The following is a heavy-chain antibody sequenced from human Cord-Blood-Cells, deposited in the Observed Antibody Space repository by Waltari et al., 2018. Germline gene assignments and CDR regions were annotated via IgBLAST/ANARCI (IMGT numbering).Heavy chain of an antibody. V-gene: IGHV1-24*01. Sequence: QVQLVQSGAEVKKPGASVKVSCKVSGYTLTELTMHWVRQAPGKGHEWVGGFDPEGDETIYAQKFQGRVTMTEVTSTDTAYMEVSSLSSEDTSVYYCATVASRSSIPYFWGQGTLVTVSS. CDR3: ATVASRSSIPYF. CDR1: GYTLTELT. J-gene: IGHJ4*02. D-gene: IGHD6-6*01. CDR2: FDPEGDET.